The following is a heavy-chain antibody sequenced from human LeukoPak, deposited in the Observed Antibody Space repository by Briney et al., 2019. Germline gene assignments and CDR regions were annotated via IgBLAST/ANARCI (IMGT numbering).Heavy chain of an antibody. V-gene: IGHV4-34*01. Sequence: PSETLSLTCAVHGGSFSGYYWSWLRQPPGKGLEWIGEINHSGSTNYNPSLKSRVTISVDTSKNQFSLKLSSVTAADTAVYYCARGHYDYVWGSYRYTFALFDYWGQGTLVTVSS. D-gene: IGHD3-16*02. CDR2: INHSGST. CDR3: ARGHYDYVWGSYRYTFALFDY. CDR1: GGSFSGYY. J-gene: IGHJ4*02.